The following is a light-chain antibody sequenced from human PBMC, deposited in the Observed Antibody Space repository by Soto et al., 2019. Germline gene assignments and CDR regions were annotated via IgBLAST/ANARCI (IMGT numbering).Light chain of an antibody. V-gene: IGLV2-23*01. CDR1: SSDVGSYNL. J-gene: IGLJ2*01. CDR2: EGS. CDR3: CSYAGSTV. Sequence: QSALTQPGSVSGSPGQSITISCTGTSSDVGSYNLVSWYQQHPGKAPKLMIYEGSKRPSGVSNRFSGSKSGNTASLTISGLQAEAEADYYCCSYAGSTVFGGGTKLTVL.